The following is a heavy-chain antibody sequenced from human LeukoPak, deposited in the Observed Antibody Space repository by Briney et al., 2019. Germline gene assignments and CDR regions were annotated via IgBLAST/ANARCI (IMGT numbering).Heavy chain of an antibody. CDR2: IYRSGST. J-gene: IGHJ5*02. CDR1: GYSISSGDY. D-gene: IGHD5-18*01. V-gene: IGHV4-38-2*02. Sequence: KPSETLPLTCTVSGYSISSGDYWGWIRQPPGKGLGGIGSIYRSGSTYYNPSLKRRVTISVDTSKNPFSLNLSSVTAADTAVYYCAREASVDTSDWFDPWGQGTLVTVSS. CDR3: AREASVDTSDWFDP.